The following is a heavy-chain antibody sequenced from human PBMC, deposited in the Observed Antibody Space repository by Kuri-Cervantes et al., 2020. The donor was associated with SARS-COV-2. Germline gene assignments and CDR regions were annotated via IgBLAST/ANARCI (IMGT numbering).Heavy chain of an antibody. CDR2: IYSGGST. CDR1: GFTVSSNY. D-gene: IGHD2-2*01. Sequence: LSLTCAASGFTVSSNYMSWVRRAPGKGLEWVSVIYSGGSTYYADSVKGRFTISRDNSKNTLYLQMNSLRAEDTAVYYCARVRMPAYYFDYWGQGTLVTVSS. V-gene: IGHV3-53*01. CDR3: ARVRMPAYYFDY. J-gene: IGHJ4*02.